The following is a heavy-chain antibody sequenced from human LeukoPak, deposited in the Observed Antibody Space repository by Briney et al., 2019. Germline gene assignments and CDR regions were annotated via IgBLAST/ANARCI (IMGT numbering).Heavy chain of an antibody. CDR3: ARVHYDFWSGYYLDY. Sequence: SETLSLTCTVSGGSISSYYWSWIRQPPGKGLEWIGYIYYSGSTSYNPSLKSRVTISVDTSKNQFSLKLSSVTAADTAVYYCARVHYDFWSGYYLDYWGQGTLVTVSS. CDR2: IYYSGST. J-gene: IGHJ4*02. D-gene: IGHD3-3*01. CDR1: GGSISSYY. V-gene: IGHV4-59*01.